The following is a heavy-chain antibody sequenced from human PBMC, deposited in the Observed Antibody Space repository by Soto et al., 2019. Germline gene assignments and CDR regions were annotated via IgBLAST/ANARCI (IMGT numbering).Heavy chain of an antibody. Sequence: GGSLRLSCAASGFTFDDYAMHWVRQAPGEGLEWVSGISWNSGSIGYADSVKGRFTISRDNAKNSLYLQMNSPRAEDTALYYCAKAGYSGYEWEGYFDYWGQGTLVTVSS. CDR3: AKAGYSGYEWEGYFDY. V-gene: IGHV3-9*01. D-gene: IGHD5-12*01. J-gene: IGHJ4*02. CDR2: ISWNSGSI. CDR1: GFTFDDYA.